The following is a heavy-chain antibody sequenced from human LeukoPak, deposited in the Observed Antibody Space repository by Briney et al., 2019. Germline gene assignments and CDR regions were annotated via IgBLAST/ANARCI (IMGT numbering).Heavy chain of an antibody. Sequence: GGALRLSCAASGFTFSSYAMHWVRQAPGKGLEWVAVISYDGSNKYYADSVKGRFTISRDNSKNTLYLQMNSLRAEDTAVYYCARLVGATEDYCGQGALVTVSS. D-gene: IGHD1-26*01. CDR1: GFTFSSYA. CDR3: ARLVGATEDY. J-gene: IGHJ4*02. CDR2: ISYDGSNK. V-gene: IGHV3-30-3*01.